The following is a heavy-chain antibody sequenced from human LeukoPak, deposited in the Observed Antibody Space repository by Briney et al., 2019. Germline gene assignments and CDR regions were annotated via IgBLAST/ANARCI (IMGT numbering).Heavy chain of an antibody. Sequence: PSETLSLTCAVYGGSFSGYYWSWIRQPPGKGLEWIGEINHSGSTSYNPSLKSRVTISVDTSKNQFSLKLNSVTAADTAVYYCTRVSWFPGTSYYFMDVWGKGTTVTVSS. J-gene: IGHJ6*03. CDR2: INHSGST. V-gene: IGHV4-34*01. CDR1: GGSFSGYY. D-gene: IGHD1-1*01. CDR3: TRVSWFPGTSYYFMDV.